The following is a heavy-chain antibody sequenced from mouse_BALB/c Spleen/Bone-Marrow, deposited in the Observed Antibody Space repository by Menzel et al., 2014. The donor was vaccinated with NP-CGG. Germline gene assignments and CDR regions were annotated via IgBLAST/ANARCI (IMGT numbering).Heavy chain of an antibody. D-gene: IGHD1-3*01. Sequence: EVKLMESGAELVRPGALVKLSCKASGFNIKDYYMHWVKQRPEQGLEWIGWIDPENGNTIYDPKFQGKARITADTSSNAAYLQLSGLSYEDTAVYYCAGDNYRFAYWGQGTLLAVSA. CDR3: AGDNYRFAY. V-gene: IGHV14-1*02. CDR1: GFNIKDYY. CDR2: IDPENGNT. J-gene: IGHJ3*01.